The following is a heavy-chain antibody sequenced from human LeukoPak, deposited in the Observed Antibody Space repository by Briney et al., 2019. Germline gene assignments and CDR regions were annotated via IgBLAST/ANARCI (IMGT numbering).Heavy chain of an antibody. CDR2: ISYDGSNK. V-gene: IGHV3-30*18. CDR1: GFTFNSYG. J-gene: IGHJ4*02. CDR3: AKETSWEPILRHPQYYFDY. Sequence: QTGGSLRLSCAASGFTFNSYGMHWVRQAPGKGLEWVAVISYDGSNKYYADSVKGRFTISRDNSKNTLYLQMNSLRTEDTAVYYCAKETSWEPILRHPQYYFDYWGQGTLVTVSS. D-gene: IGHD1-26*01.